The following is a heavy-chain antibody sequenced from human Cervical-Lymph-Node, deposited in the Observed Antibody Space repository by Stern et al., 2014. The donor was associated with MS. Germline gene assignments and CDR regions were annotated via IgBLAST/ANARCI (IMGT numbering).Heavy chain of an antibody. J-gene: IGHJ4*02. D-gene: IGHD3-3*01. V-gene: IGHV3-30*18. CDR1: GFSFRSYG. CDR3: AKESQILEWFTVY. CDR2: ISYDGGNK. Sequence: VQLLASGGGVVQPGRSLRLSCAASGFSFRSYGMHWVRQAPGKGMEWVAVISYDGGNKHFADSVKGRFTISRDNSKNMLYLQMNSLRAEDTAIYYCAKESQILEWFTVYWGQGTLVTVSS.